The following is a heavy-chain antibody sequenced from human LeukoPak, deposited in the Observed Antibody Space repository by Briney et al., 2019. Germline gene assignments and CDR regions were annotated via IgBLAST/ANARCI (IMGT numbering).Heavy chain of an antibody. V-gene: IGHV4-4*07. J-gene: IGHJ4*02. CDR3: ARGKEMTRTSGYYSFDF. D-gene: IGHD3-9*01. CDR2: VSDTGRA. CDR1: LGSLNSYF. Sequence: PSETLSLTCAVSLGSLNSYFWTWLRQPAGKGLEWIGRVSDTGRAYYNPSLGSRVTISLDTSKNQFSLKVTSVTAADTAVYYCARGKEMTRTSGYYSFDFWGQGTLVSVSS.